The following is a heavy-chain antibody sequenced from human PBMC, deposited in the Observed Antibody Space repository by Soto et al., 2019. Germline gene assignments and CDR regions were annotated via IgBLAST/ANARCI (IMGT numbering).Heavy chain of an antibody. D-gene: IGHD6-25*01. CDR2: IYSDGRT. Sequence: QVQLQESGPGLVKPSQTLSVTCTVSGASVTSGGYYWTWIRQHSGKGLEWIGHIYSDGRTYYSPSLQSRLTISLDMSKNQFSLRLTSVTVADTAVYYCASGYKYPSDYWGQGTLVAVSS. CDR1: GASVTSGGYY. CDR3: ASGYKYPSDY. J-gene: IGHJ4*02. V-gene: IGHV4-31*03.